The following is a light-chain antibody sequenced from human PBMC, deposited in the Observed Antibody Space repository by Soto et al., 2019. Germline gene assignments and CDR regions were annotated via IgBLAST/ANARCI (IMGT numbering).Light chain of an antibody. V-gene: IGKV3D-7*01. CDR3: LQHTNFPLT. CDR2: AAS. J-gene: IGKJ5*01. Sequence: EIVMTQSPASPSVSPGERATLSCRASQSVSSNYLAWYQQKRGQAPRLLIYAASARATGIPDRFSGSGSGTDFTLTISSLQPEDFATYYCLQHTNFPLTFGQGTRLEIK. CDR1: QSVSSNY.